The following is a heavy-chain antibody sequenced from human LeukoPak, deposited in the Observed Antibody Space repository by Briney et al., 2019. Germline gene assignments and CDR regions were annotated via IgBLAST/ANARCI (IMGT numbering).Heavy chain of an antibody. V-gene: IGHV1-2*02. D-gene: IGHD4-17*01. Sequence: ASVKVSCKASGYTFTGYYMHWVRQAPGQGLEWMGWINPNSGGTNYAQKFQGRVTMTRDTSIRTVYMELSRLKSDDTAVYYCARDPSDDYGDYYYFDFWGQGTLVTVSS. J-gene: IGHJ4*02. CDR2: INPNSGGT. CDR3: ARDPSDDYGDYYYFDF. CDR1: GYTFTGYY.